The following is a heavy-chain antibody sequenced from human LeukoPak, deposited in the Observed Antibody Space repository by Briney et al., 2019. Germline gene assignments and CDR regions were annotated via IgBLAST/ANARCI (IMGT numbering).Heavy chain of an antibody. CDR1: GFGFSSHW. D-gene: IGHD2/OR15-2a*01. CDR3: ARDPSVNNAIGYNWFDH. Sequence: GASLRLSCAASGFGFSSHWMHWVRQAPGKGLVWVSRSNSDGSVRNYADSVEGRFIIARDNAKNTLELQMTNLGVEDTAVYFLARDPSVNNAIGYNWFDHWGQGALVTVSS. V-gene: IGHV3-74*01. J-gene: IGHJ5*02. CDR2: SNSDGSVR.